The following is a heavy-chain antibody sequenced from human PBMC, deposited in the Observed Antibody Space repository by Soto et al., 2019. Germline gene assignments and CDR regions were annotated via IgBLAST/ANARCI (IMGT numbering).Heavy chain of an antibody. CDR2: IYPSDSDT. V-gene: IGHV5-51*01. D-gene: IGHD3-3*01. Sequence: PGESLKISCKGSGYNFAGYWIAWVRQMPGKGLELMGIIYPSDSDTRYRPSFQGQVTISADKSISSAYLQWSSLRASDTAMYYCARGGVSSRTFDYWGQGTPVTVSS. CDR3: ARGGVSSRTFDY. CDR1: GYNFAGYW. J-gene: IGHJ4*02.